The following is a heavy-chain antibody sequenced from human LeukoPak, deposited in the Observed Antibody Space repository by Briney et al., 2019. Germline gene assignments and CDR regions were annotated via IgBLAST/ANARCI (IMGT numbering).Heavy chain of an antibody. D-gene: IGHD6-19*01. J-gene: IGHJ4*02. CDR3: ARDQVSSGWYGGGIDY. V-gene: IGHV3-74*01. CDR1: GFTFSSYW. Sequence: GGSLRLSCAASGFTFSSYWMHWVRQAPGKGLVWVSRINSDGSSTSYADSVKGRFTISRDNAKNTLYLQMNRLRAEDTAVYYCARDQVSSGWYGGGIDYWGQGTLVTVSS. CDR2: INSDGSST.